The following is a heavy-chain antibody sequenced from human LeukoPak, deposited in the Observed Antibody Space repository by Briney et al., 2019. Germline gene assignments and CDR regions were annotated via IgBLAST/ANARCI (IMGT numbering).Heavy chain of an antibody. CDR3: ARDHLADGVPAATYYFDY. Sequence: ASVKVSCKASGYTFTSYYMHWVRQAPGQGLEWMGIINPSGGSTSYAQKFQGRVTMTRDTSTSTVYMELSSLRSEDTAVYYCARDHLADGVPAATYYFDYWGQGTLVTVSS. J-gene: IGHJ4*02. CDR1: GYTFTSYY. D-gene: IGHD2-2*01. V-gene: IGHV1-46*01. CDR2: INPSGGST.